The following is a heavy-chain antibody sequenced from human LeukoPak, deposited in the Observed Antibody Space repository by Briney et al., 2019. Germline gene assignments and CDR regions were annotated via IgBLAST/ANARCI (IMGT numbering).Heavy chain of an antibody. Sequence: SETLSLTRTVSGGSISSYYWSWIRQPPGKGLECIGYIYNSGSTNYNPSLKSRVSISVDTSKNQFSLKLSSVTAADTAVYYCARSAIDAFDIWGQGTMVTVSS. CDR1: GGSISSYY. CDR2: IYNSGST. CDR3: ARSAIDAFDI. J-gene: IGHJ3*02. V-gene: IGHV4-59*08. D-gene: IGHD6-25*01.